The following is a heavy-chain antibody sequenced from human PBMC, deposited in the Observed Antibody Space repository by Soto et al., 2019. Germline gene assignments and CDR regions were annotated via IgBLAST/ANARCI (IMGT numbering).Heavy chain of an antibody. CDR2: IYFTGRT. Sequence: SLTCTVSRGSISIAYYFWSWIRQPSGKYLEWIGYIYFTGRTSYNPSLKSRVTISLDTSKNQFSLKLTSVTAADTAVYYCARGYYPALTGYPRIDYWGQGTLVTVS. CDR3: ARGYYPALTGYPRIDY. CDR1: RGSISIAYYF. V-gene: IGHV4-30-4*01. D-gene: IGHD3-9*01. J-gene: IGHJ4*02.